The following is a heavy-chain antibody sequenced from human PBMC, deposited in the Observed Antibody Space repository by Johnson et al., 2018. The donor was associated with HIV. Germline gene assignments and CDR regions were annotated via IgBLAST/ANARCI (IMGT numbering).Heavy chain of an antibody. D-gene: IGHD6-13*01. CDR3: ARDGVYSSPHDAFDI. Sequence: EVQLVESGGGLVQPGGSLRLSCAASGFTFSSYWMHWVRQAPGKGLVWVSRINSDGSSTSYADSVKGRFTISRDNAQNSLYLQMDNLRAEDSAVYYCARDGVYSSPHDAFDIWGQGTVVTVSS. V-gene: IGHV3-74*01. CDR2: INSDGSST. CDR1: GFTFSSYW. J-gene: IGHJ3*02.